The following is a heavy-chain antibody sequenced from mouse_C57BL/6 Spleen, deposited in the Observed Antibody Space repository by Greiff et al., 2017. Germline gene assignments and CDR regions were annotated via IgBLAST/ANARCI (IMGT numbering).Heavy chain of an antibody. CDR1: GYAFTNYL. CDR3: ARETAHAGYYFDY. D-gene: IGHD3-2*02. V-gene: IGHV1-54*01. Sequence: VQLQQPGAELVRPGSSVKLSCKASGYAFTNYLIEWVKQRPRQGLEWIGMIDPSGGDTHYNQKFKDKATLTADKSSSTAYMQLSSLTSEDSAVYFCARETAHAGYYFDYWGQGTTLTVSS. J-gene: IGHJ2*01. CDR2: IDPSGGDT.